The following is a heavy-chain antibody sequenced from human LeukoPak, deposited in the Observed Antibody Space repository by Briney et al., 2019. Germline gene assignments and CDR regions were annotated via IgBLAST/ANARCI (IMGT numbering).Heavy chain of an antibody. CDR2: IYYSGST. CDR3: ARASGGYYNNWFDP. CDR1: GGSISSYY. V-gene: IGHV4-59*01. Sequence: KSSETLSLTCTVSGGSISSYYWSWIRQPPGKGLEWIGYIYYSGSTNYNPSLKSRVTISVDTSKNLFSLKLSSVTAADTAIYYCARASGGYYNNWFDPWGQGTLVTVSS. D-gene: IGHD3-22*01. J-gene: IGHJ5*02.